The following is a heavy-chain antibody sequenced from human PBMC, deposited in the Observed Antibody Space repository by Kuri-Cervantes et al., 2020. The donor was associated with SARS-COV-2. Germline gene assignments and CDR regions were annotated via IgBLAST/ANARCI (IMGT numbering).Heavy chain of an antibody. CDR2: INHSGST. V-gene: IGHV4-34*01. CDR1: GGSFSGYY. Sequence: ESLKISCAVYGGSFSGYYWSWIRKPPGKGLEWIGEINHSGSTNYNPSLKSRVTISVDTSKNQFSLKLSTVTAADTAVYYCARGGSMIVVRRYFDYWGQGTLVTVSS. D-gene: IGHD3-22*01. CDR3: ARGGSMIVVRRYFDY. J-gene: IGHJ4*02.